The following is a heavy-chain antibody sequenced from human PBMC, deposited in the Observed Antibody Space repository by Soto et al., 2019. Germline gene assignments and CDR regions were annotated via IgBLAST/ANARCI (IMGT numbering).Heavy chain of an antibody. Sequence: QVQLVESGGGVVQPGKSLRLSCVASGFTLSTYVMHWVRQAPGKGLKWVAVIWSDGTNKFYSDSVKGRFTISRDNSNNTLYLQMNSLVAEDPAVYYCARASATPAQFDQWGQGTLVTVSS. V-gene: IGHV3-33*01. CDR3: ARASATPAQFDQ. J-gene: IGHJ4*02. CDR1: GFTLSTYV. CDR2: IWSDGTNK. D-gene: IGHD2-15*01.